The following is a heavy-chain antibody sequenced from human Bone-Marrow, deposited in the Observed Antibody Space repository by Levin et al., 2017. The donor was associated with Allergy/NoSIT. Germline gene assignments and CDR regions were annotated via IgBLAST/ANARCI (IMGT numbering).Heavy chain of an antibody. CDR2: ISYDGSNK. J-gene: IGHJ6*03. D-gene: IGHD2-15*01. CDR1: GFTFSSYG. CDR3: AKEMGDIVVVVTNYYYYYYMDV. V-gene: IGHV3-30*18. Sequence: PGGSLRLSCAASGFTFSSYGMHWVRQAPGKGLEWVAVISYDGSNKYYADSVKGRFTISRDNSKNTLYLQMNSLRAEDTAVYYCAKEMGDIVVVVTNYYYYYYMDVWGKGTTVTVSS.